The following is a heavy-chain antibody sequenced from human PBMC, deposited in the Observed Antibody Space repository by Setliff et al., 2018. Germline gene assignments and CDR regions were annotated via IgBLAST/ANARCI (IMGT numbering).Heavy chain of an antibody. CDR2: INRNGGRI. D-gene: IGHD6-19*01. J-gene: IGHJ4*02. Sequence: PGGSLRLSCAASGFTFDDFGMSWVRQAPGKGLEWVSGINRNGGRIGYADSVKGRFTISRDNAKNSLYLQMNSLRAEDTALYYCARGGDSGGYGGGIDYWGQGTLVTVSS. CDR1: GFTFDDFG. CDR3: ARGGDSGGYGGGIDY. V-gene: IGHV3-20*04.